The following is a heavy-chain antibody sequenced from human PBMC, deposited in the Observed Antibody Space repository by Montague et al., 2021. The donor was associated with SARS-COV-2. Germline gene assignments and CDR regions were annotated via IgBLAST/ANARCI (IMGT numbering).Heavy chain of an antibody. V-gene: IGHV4-39*01. CDR1: GASRSTNTYY. D-gene: IGHD3-16*02. Sequence: SETLSLTCTFSGASRSTNTYYWGWIRQPPGKGLEWIGSISYSASAYSNPSLKSRVTMSVDPSRNQLSLNLNSVTVADTAIYYCARLWVTLGGGIVFPYYFDSWGQGTLVTVSS. CDR3: ARLWVTLGGGIVFPYYFDS. J-gene: IGHJ4*02. CDR2: ISYSASA.